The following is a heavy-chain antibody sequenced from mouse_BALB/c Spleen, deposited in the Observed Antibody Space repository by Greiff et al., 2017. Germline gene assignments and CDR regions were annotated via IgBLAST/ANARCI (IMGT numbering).Heavy chain of an antibody. CDR1: GFTFNTYA. D-gene: IGHD2-10*02. CDR2: IRSKSNNYAT. V-gene: IGHV10-1*02. J-gene: IGHJ3*01. Sequence: EVQLVESGGGLVQPKGSLKLSCAASGFTFNTYAMNWVRQAPGKGLEWVARIRSKSNNYATYYADSVKDRFTISRDDSQSMLYLQMNNLKTEDTAMYYCVRRGSYGNYLAYWGQGTLVTVSA. CDR3: VRRGSYGNYLAY.